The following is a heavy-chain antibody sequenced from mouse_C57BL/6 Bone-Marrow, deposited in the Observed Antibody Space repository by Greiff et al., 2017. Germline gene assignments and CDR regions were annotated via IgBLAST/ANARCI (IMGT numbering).Heavy chain of an antibody. D-gene: IGHD2-2*01. CDR3: ANYGYGGGPWFAY. V-gene: IGHV1-74*01. CDR1: GYTFTSYW. CDR2: IHPSASAT. J-gene: IGHJ3*01. Sequence: QVQLQQPGAELVKPGASVKVSCKASGYTFTSYWMHWVKQRPGQGLEWIGWIHPSASATNYNQKFKGKATLTVDKSSSTAYMQLSSRTSGDSAVYYCANYGYGGGPWFAYWGQGTLVTVSA.